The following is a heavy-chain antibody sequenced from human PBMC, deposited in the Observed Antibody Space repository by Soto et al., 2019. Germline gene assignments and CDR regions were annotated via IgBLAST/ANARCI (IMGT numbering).Heavy chain of an antibody. D-gene: IGHD6-19*01. CDR3: AKANTGFFCGGFGCPEYYFDY. V-gene: IGHV3-23*01. CDR2: ISGSGGST. Sequence: LSLTCAASGLTFSSYAMSWVRQAPGKGLEWVSAISGSGGSTYYADSVKGRFTISRDNSKNTLYLQMNSLRAEDTAVYYCAKANTGFFCGGFGCPEYYFDYWGQGTLVTVSS. J-gene: IGHJ4*02. CDR1: GLTFSSYA.